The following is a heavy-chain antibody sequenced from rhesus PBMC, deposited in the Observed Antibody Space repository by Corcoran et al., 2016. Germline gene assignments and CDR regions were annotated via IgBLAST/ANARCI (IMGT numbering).Heavy chain of an antibody. CDR2: LKGGGDST. CDR3: ARDSGS. J-gene: IGHJ4*01. CDR1: GFTFSSSG. D-gene: IGHD6-25*01. V-gene: IGHV3S5*01. Sequence: EVQLVETGGGLVQPGGSLKLSCAASGFTFSSSGLNWVRQARGKGLEWVSALKGGGDSTYYADSVKGRFTIYRDNSKNTLSLQMNSLRAEDTAVYYCARDSGSWGQGVLVTVSS.